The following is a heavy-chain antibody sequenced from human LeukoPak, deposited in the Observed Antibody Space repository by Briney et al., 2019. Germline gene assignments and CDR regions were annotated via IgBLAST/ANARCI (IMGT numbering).Heavy chain of an antibody. D-gene: IGHD3-22*01. CDR2: IYTSGST. CDR1: GVSISSGSYY. CDR3: AREWLLMSYFDY. Sequence: PSQTLSLTCTVSGVSISSGSYYWSWLRQPAGKGLGWIGRIYTSGSTNYNPSLKSRVTISVDTSKNQFSLKLSSVTAADTAVYYCAREWLLMSYFDYWGQGTLVTVSS. V-gene: IGHV4-61*02. J-gene: IGHJ4*02.